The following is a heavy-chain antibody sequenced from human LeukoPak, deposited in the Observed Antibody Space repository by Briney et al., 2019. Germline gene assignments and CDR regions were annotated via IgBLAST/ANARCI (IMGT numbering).Heavy chain of an antibody. J-gene: IGHJ4*02. D-gene: IGHD1-7*01. CDR2: IIPIFGTA. V-gene: IGHV1-69*06. Sequence: SVKVSCKASGYTFTGYYMHWVRQAPGQGLEWMGGIIPIFGTANYAQKFQGRVTITADKSTSTAYMELSSLRSEDTAVYYCARGITGTTFGNWGQGTLVTVSS. CDR1: GYTFTGYY. CDR3: ARGITGTTFGN.